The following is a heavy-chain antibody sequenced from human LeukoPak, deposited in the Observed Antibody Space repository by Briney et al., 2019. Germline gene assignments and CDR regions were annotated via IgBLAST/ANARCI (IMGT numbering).Heavy chain of an antibody. J-gene: IGHJ4*02. D-gene: IGHD5/OR15-5a*01. CDR2: ISPDGSYT. CDR1: GFMFSDFY. CDR3: ASDQVSGVFDY. V-gene: IGHV3-11*05. Sequence: GGSLRLSCAGSGFMFSDFYINWIRQSPGKGLEWLAYISPDGSYTTYGDSVKGRFVISRDNAKNSVSLQMNSLRVEETAVYFCASDQVSGVFDYWGQGARVTVS.